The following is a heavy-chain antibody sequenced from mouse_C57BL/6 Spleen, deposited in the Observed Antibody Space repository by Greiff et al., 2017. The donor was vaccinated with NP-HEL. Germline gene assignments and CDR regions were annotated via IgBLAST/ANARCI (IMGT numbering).Heavy chain of an antibody. J-gene: IGHJ3*01. CDR3: ARGDYGSRSFAY. Sequence: EVKLMESGPGLVKPSQSLSLTCSVTGYSITSGYYWNWIRQFPGNKLEWMGYISYDGSNNYNPSLKNRISITRDTSKNQFFLKLNSVTTEDTATYYCARGDYGSRSFAYWGQGTLVTVSA. V-gene: IGHV3-6*01. CDR1: GYSITSGYY. D-gene: IGHD1-1*01. CDR2: ISYDGSN.